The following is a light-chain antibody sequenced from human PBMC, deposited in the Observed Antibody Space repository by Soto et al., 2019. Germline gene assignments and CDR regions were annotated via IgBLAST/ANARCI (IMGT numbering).Light chain of an antibody. CDR3: QSYDSSLSNWV. Sequence: QPVLTQPPSVSGAPGQRVTISCTGSSSNIGAGYDVHWYQQLPGTAPKLLIYGNSNRPSGVPDRLSGSKSGTSASLAITGLQAEDEVDYYCQSYDSSLSNWVFGGGTKLTVL. CDR2: GNS. V-gene: IGLV1-40*01. CDR1: SSNIGAGYD. J-gene: IGLJ3*02.